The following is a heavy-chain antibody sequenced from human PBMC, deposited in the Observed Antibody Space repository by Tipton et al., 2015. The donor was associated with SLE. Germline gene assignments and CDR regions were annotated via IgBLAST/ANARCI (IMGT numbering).Heavy chain of an antibody. CDR2: IYYSGGT. V-gene: IGHV4-59*11. J-gene: IGHJ4*02. Sequence: TLSLTCTVSGGSISSHYWIWIRQPPGKGLQWIGYIYYSGGTYYNPSLKSRVTLSVDTSKNQFSLRLSSVTAADTAVYYCARGRYGAFDYWGQGTLVTVSS. D-gene: IGHD4/OR15-4a*01. CDR3: ARGRYGAFDY. CDR1: GGSISSHY.